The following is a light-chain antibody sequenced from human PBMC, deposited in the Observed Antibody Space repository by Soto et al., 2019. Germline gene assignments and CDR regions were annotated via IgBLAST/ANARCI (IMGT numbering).Light chain of an antibody. J-gene: IGLJ1*01. CDR2: EVS. V-gene: IGLV2-14*01. Sequence: QSVLTQPASASASPGQSITISCTGTSSDVGSYNYVSWYQQHPGKAPKLMISEVSNRPSGVSNRFSGSKSGNTASLTISGLQAEDEADYYCSSYTSRSTLDVFGTETKVTVL. CDR3: SSYTSRSTLDV. CDR1: SSDVGSYNY.